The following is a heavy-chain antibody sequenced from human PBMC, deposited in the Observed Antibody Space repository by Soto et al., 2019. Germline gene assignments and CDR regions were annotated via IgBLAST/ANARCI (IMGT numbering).Heavy chain of an antibody. Sequence: GGSLRLSCAASGFTFSDYYMSWIRQAPGKGLEWVSYISSSSSYTNYADSVKGRFTISRDNAKNSLYLQMNSLRAEDTAVYYCARPGYCSGGSCFEVEYWGQGTLVTVSS. CDR3: ARPGYCSGGSCFEVEY. V-gene: IGHV3-11*06. CDR1: GFTFSDYY. CDR2: ISSSSSYT. J-gene: IGHJ4*02. D-gene: IGHD2-15*01.